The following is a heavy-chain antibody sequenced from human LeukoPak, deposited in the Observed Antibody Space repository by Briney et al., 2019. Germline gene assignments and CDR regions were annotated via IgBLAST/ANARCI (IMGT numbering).Heavy chain of an antibody. D-gene: IGHD4-17*01. Sequence: ASVKVSCKASGYTFTSYYMHWVRQAPGQGLGWMGIINPSGGSTSYAQKFQGRVTMTRDTSTSTVYMELSSLRSEDTAVYYCARKAVTGFKFDYWGQGTLVTVSS. CDR1: GYTFTSYY. CDR2: INPSGGST. J-gene: IGHJ4*02. V-gene: IGHV1-46*01. CDR3: ARKAVTGFKFDY.